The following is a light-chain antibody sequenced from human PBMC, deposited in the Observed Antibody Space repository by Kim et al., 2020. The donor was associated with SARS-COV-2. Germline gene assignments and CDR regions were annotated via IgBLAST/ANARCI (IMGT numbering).Light chain of an antibody. CDR1: KLGDKY. Sequence: SYELTQPPSVSASPGQTASITCSGDKLGDKYACWYQQKPGQSPVLVIYQDSKRPSGIPERFSGSNSGNTATLTISGTQAMDEADHFCQAWDSSRGVFGGGTQLTVL. CDR3: QAWDSSRGV. J-gene: IGLJ3*02. CDR2: QDS. V-gene: IGLV3-1*01.